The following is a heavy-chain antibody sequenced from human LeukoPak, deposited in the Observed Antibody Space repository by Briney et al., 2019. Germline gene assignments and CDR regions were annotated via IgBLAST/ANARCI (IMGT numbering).Heavy chain of an antibody. Sequence: PGGSLRLSCAASGFTVSSNYMSWVRQAPGKGLEWVSIIYSGGTTYYADSVRGRFTISRDNSKNTLYLQMSSLRAEDTAVYYCARHHKGSNWYGGVDSWGQGTLVTVSS. D-gene: IGHD6-13*01. CDR1: GFTVSSNY. J-gene: IGHJ4*02. CDR2: IYSGGTT. CDR3: ARHHKGSNWYGGVDS. V-gene: IGHV3-53*01.